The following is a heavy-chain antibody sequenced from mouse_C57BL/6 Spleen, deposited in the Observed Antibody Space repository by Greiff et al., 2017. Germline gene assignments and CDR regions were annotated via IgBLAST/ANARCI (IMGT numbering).Heavy chain of an antibody. D-gene: IGHD1-1*01. CDR3: ARDYYYGSEGYFDY. CDR1: GYAFSSSW. J-gene: IGHJ2*01. CDR2: IYPGDGDT. V-gene: IGHV1-82*01. Sequence: VQLQQSGPELVKPGASVKISCKASGYAFSSSWMNWVKQRPGKGLEWIGRIYPGDGDTNYNGKFKGKATLTADKSSSTAYMQLGSLTSEDSAVYFCARDYYYGSEGYFDYWGQGTTLTVSS.